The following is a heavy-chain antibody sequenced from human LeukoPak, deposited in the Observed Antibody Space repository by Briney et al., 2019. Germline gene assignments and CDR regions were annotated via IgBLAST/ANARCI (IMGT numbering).Heavy chain of an antibody. CDR2: IAYDGSRA. CDR1: GFTFGGYG. J-gene: IGHJ4*02. D-gene: IGHD1-14*01. CDR3: TRYNNDHFDY. Sequence: GGSLRLSRAGSGFTFGGYGMHWFRQTPGKGLEWVAVIAYDGSRAFYADSVKGRFTISRDNSKNTMSVQVDDLRAEDTAVYYCTRYNNDHFDYWGQGTLVTVSS. V-gene: IGHV3-33*01.